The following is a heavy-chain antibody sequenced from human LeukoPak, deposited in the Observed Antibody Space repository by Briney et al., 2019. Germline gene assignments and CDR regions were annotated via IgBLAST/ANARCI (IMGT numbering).Heavy chain of an antibody. CDR2: IDWYGGRA. CDR1: GFTFDDYG. V-gene: IGHV3-20*04. D-gene: IGHD5-24*01. Sequence: PGGSLRLSCAASGFTFDDYGMSWGRPAAGKGLGGVSGIDWYGGRAGFADSVKGRCTISRDNAKNSLYLQMNSLRAEDTALYYCARVFMEMDTSLIDYWGQGTLVTVSS. CDR3: ARVFMEMDTSLIDY. J-gene: IGHJ4*02.